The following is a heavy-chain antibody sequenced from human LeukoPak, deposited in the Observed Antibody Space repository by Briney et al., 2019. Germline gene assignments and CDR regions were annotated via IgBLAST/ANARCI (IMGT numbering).Heavy chain of an antibody. CDR3: ARWVTMIVGHYGMDV. J-gene: IGHJ6*02. CDR1: GYTFTGYY. Sequence: ASVKASCKASGYTFTGYYMHWVRQAPGQGLEWMGWINPNSGGTNYAQKFQGRVTMTRDTSISTAYMELSRLRSDDTAVYYCARWVTMIVGHYGMDVWGQGTTVTVSS. CDR2: INPNSGGT. D-gene: IGHD3-22*01. V-gene: IGHV1-2*02.